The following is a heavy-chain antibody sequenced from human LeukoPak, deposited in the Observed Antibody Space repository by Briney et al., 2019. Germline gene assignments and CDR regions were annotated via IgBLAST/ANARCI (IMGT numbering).Heavy chain of an antibody. D-gene: IGHD6-19*01. CDR1: GGSISSGSYY. V-gene: IGHV4-61*02. Sequence: SQTLSLTCTVSGGSISSGSYYWSWIRQPAGKGLEWIGRIYTSGSTNYNPSLKSRVTISVDTSKNQFSLKLSSVTAADTAVYYCASEGLAVAGNFLYWGQGALVTVSS. CDR3: ASEGLAVAGNFLY. J-gene: IGHJ4*02. CDR2: IYTSGST.